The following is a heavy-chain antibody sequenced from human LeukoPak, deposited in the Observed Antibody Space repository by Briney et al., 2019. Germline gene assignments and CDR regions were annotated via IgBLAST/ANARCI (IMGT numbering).Heavy chain of an antibody. Sequence: PGGSLRLSCAASGFTFSSYWMSWVRQAPGKGLEWVSYIDSSSSTIFYADSVKGRFTISRDNAKNSLYLQMNSLRAEDTAVYYCARDRGAAVDIAIVPAAITDYWGQGTLVTVSS. CDR3: ARDRGAAVDIAIVPAAITDY. CDR2: IDSSSSTI. J-gene: IGHJ4*02. D-gene: IGHD2-2*03. CDR1: GFTFSSYW. V-gene: IGHV3-48*01.